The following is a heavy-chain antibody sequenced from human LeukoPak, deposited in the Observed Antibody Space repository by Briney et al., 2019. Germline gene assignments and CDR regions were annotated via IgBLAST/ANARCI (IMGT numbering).Heavy chain of an antibody. CDR2: ISSGSTYI. CDR3: ARDTPVLRFLEWLPPFDY. J-gene: IGHJ4*02. Sequence: GGSLRLSCAASGFTFSSYSMNWVRQAPGKGLEWVSSISSGSTYIYYADSVKGRFTISRDNAKNSLYLQMNSLRAEDTALYYCARDTPVLRFLEWLPPFDYWGQGTLVTVSS. V-gene: IGHV3-21*04. D-gene: IGHD3-3*01. CDR1: GFTFSSYS.